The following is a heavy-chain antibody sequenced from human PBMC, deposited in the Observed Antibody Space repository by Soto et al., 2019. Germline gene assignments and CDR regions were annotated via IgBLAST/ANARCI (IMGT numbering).Heavy chain of an antibody. V-gene: IGHV4-34*01. J-gene: IGHJ4*02. CDR1: GGSVSGNF. D-gene: IGHD2-15*01. CDR2: TNHRGTT. CDR3: ARRYCSDSYCSYFDY. Sequence: PSETLSLTCAVYGGSVSGNFWSWIRQPPGKGLEWIGETNHRGTTSYSPSLDSRVTTSVDTSKNQFSLRLSSVTAADTAIYYCARRYCSDSYCSYFDYWGRGTLVTVSS.